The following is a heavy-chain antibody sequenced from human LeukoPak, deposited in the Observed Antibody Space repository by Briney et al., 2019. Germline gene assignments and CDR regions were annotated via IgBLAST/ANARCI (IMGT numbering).Heavy chain of an antibody. CDR2: IYYSGST. Sequence: PSETLSLTCTVSGGSISSYYWSWIRQPPGKGLEWIGYIYYSGSTNYNPSLKSRVTISVDTSKNQFSLKLSSVTAADTAVYYCARDGGEGSGSYLGYYYYGMDVWGKGTTVAVSS. D-gene: IGHD3-10*01. CDR1: GGSISSYY. J-gene: IGHJ6*04. V-gene: IGHV4-59*01. CDR3: ARDGGEGSGSYLGYYYYGMDV.